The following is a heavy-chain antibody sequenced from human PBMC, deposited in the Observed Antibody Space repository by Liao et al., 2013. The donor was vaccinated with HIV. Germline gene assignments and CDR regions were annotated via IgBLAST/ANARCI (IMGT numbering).Heavy chain of an antibody. Sequence: QVQLQESGPGLVKPSETLSLTCTVSDGSMNAYYWSWIRQPAGKGLEWIGRIHGSGLTDYNPSLKGRVTMSIDTSKNQFSLKVNSVTAADTAVYYCARESVGGSASNDYWGQGTLVTVSS. J-gene: IGHJ4*02. CDR2: IHGSGLT. D-gene: IGHD3-10*01. CDR3: ARESVGGSASNDY. CDR1: DGSMNAYY. V-gene: IGHV4-4*07.